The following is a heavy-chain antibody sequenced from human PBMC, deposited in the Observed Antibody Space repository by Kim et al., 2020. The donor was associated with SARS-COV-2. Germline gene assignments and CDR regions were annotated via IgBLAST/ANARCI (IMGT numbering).Heavy chain of an antibody. CDR1: GGSLSSGSYY. D-gene: IGHD2-8*01. J-gene: IGHJ4*02. CDR3: TGTFWDN. Sequence: SETLSLTCTVSGGSLSSGSYYWSWIRQPPGKGLEWIGYIYYSGTTKYNPSLKSRDTITVDTSKNQFSLKLSSVTAADTAVYYTTGTFWDNWGQGTLVTVSS. V-gene: IGHV4-61*01. CDR2: IYYSGTT.